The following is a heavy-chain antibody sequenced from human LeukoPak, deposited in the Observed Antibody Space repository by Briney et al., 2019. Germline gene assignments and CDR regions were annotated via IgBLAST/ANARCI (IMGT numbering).Heavy chain of an antibody. Sequence: SETLSLTCAVYGGSFSGYYWSWIRQPPGKGLEWIGEINHSGSTNYNPSLMSRVTISVDTSKNQFSLKLSSVTAADTAVYYCARHGIAAAGTGFDYWGQGTLVTVSS. J-gene: IGHJ4*02. CDR2: INHSGST. CDR1: GGSFSGYY. CDR3: ARHGIAAAGTGFDY. D-gene: IGHD6-13*01. V-gene: IGHV4-34*01.